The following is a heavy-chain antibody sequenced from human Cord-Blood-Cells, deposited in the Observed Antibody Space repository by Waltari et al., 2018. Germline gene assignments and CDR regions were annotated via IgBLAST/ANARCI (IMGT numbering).Heavy chain of an antibody. V-gene: IGHV4-34*01. J-gene: IGHJ5*02. D-gene: IGHD2-15*01. CDR1: GGSFSGYY. CDR2: INHSGST. CDR3: ASPQGPGRLYNWFDP. Sequence: QVQLQQWGAGLLKPSETLSLTCAVYGGSFSGYYWSWIRQPPGKGLEWIGEINHSGSTNYNPSLKSRVTISVDTSKNQFSLKLSSVTAADTAVYYCASPQGPGRLYNWFDPWGQGTLVTVSS.